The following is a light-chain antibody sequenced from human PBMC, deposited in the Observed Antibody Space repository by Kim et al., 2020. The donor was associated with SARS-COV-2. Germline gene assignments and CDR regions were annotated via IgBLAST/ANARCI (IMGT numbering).Light chain of an antibody. CDR3: QQANSFPRT. CDR1: RFISTW. Sequence: AAVGGRVAITCGASRFISTWLSWDQRKPGKRPRVRMSGISNLQSGVPSRFIGSGSGRDFTLTINGLQPDDFATYYCQQANSFPRTFGQGTKVDIK. CDR2: GIS. V-gene: IGKV1-12*01. J-gene: IGKJ1*01.